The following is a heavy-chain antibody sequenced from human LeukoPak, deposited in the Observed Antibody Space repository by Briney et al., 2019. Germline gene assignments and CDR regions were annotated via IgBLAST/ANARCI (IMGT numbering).Heavy chain of an antibody. Sequence: SEILSLTCTLSGGSITSGRYYWTWIRQHPQRGLEWIGYVSYSGSTNYNSSLKSRLTISADTSKNQFYLRLTSVTAADTAVYYCARDPRGDITGTTFDRWGQGTLVTVSS. CDR3: ARDPRGDITGTTFDR. CDR1: GGSITSGRYY. J-gene: IGHJ5*02. D-gene: IGHD1-20*01. CDR2: VSYSGST. V-gene: IGHV4-31*03.